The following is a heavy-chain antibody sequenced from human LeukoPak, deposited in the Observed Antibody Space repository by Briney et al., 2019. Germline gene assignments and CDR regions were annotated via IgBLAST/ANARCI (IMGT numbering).Heavy chain of an antibody. CDR2: ISSNGGST. CDR1: GFTFSSYA. J-gene: IGHJ6*02. V-gene: IGHV3-64*01. D-gene: IGHD3-9*01. CDR3: ASSDFDWLDYGMDV. Sequence: GGSLRLSCAASGFTFSSYAMHWVRQAPGKGLEYVSAISSNGGSTYYANSVKGRFTISRDNSKNTLYLQMGSLRAEDMAVYYCASSDFDWLDYGMDVWGQGTTVTVSS.